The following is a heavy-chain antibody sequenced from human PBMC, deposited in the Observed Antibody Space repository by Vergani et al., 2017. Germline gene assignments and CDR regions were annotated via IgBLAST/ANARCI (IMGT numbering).Heavy chain of an antibody. J-gene: IGHJ6*03. CDR2: ISSRSSYI. CDR1: GFTFSRSL. V-gene: IGHV3-21*04. CDR3: ARGSNYYYYMDV. Sequence: EVQLVESGGGLVKPGGSLRLSCAASGFTFSRSLMHWVRHAPGNGLGWFSSISSRSSYIYYADSVKGRFTISRDNAKNSLYLQMNSLRAEDTAVYYCARGSNYYYYMDVWGKGTTVTVSS.